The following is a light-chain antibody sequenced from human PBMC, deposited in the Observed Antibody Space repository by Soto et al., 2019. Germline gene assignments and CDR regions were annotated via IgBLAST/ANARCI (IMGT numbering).Light chain of an antibody. Sequence: QSVLTQPASVSGSPGEWITISCTGTSSDIGDSNYVSWYQQHPGKAPKLVIYDVSNRPSGVSNRFSGSKSANTASLTISGLQAEDEADYYCSSFRSSSTSYVFGTGTKVTVL. CDR2: DVS. CDR1: SSDIGDSNY. V-gene: IGLV2-14*03. CDR3: SSFRSSSTSYV. J-gene: IGLJ1*01.